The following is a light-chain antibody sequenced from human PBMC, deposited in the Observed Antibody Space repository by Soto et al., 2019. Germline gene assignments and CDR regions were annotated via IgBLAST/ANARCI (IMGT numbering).Light chain of an antibody. CDR2: DVT. CDR1: TSNVGGYNY. Sequence: QSALTQPRSVSGSPGQSVTISCTGATSNVGGYNYVSWYQQYPGKAPKLMIYDVTKRPSGVPDRFSGSKFGNTASLTISGLQAGDEADYYCCSYAGAYTHVLFGGGTKVTVL. CDR3: CSYAGAYTHVL. V-gene: IGLV2-11*01. J-gene: IGLJ2*01.